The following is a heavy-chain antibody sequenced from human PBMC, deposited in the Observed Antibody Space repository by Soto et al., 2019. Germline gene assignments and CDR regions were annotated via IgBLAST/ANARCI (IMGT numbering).Heavy chain of an antibody. V-gene: IGHV5-51*01. J-gene: IGHJ6*02. Sequence: GESLKISCKGSGYSFTNYWIAWVRQMSGKGLEWMGIIYPGDSDTRYSPSFQGQVTISVDKSTSTAYLQWSSLKASDTAMYYCARERVDALNGYYSGMDVWGQGTTVTVSS. D-gene: IGHD3-9*01. CDR1: GYSFTNYW. CDR3: ARERVDALNGYYSGMDV. CDR2: IYPGDSDT.